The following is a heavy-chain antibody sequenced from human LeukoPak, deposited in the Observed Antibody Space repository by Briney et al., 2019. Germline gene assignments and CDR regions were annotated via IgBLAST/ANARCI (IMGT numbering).Heavy chain of an antibody. CDR1: GYTFTGYY. Sequence: ASVKVSCKASGYTFTGYYMHWVRQAPGQGREWMGWINPNSGGTNYAQKFQGRVTMTRDTSISTAYMELSRLRSDDTAVYYCARDERGYCSSTSCYGWFDPWGQGTLVTVSS. CDR2: INPNSGGT. V-gene: IGHV1-2*02. J-gene: IGHJ5*02. CDR3: ARDERGYCSSTSCYGWFDP. D-gene: IGHD2-2*01.